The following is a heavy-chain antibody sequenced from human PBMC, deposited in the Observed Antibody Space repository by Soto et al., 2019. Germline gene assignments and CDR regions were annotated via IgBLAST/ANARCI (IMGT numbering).Heavy chain of an antibody. CDR3: ARREWVQLWLDGMDV. D-gene: IGHD5-18*01. V-gene: IGHV4-30-4*01. Sequence: QVQLQESGPGLVKPSQTLSLTCTVSGGSISSGDYYWSWIRQPPGKGLEWIGYIYYSGSTYYNPSLKSRVTISVDTSKNQFSLKLSSVTAADTAVYYCARREWVQLWLDGMDVWGQGTTVTVSS. CDR1: GGSISSGDYY. J-gene: IGHJ6*01. CDR2: IYYSGST.